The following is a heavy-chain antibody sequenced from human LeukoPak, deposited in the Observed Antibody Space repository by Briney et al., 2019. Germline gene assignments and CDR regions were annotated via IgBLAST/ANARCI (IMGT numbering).Heavy chain of an antibody. Sequence: SQTLSLTCAISGDSVSSNNCAWNWIRQSPSRGLEWLGRTYYRSKWYNDYAESMKGRITISPDTSKNQFSLQLNSVTPEDTAVYYCARDVVTSGWYTFDYWGQGTLVTVSS. J-gene: IGHJ4*02. V-gene: IGHV6-1*01. CDR1: GDSVSSNNCA. CDR3: ARDVVTSGWYTFDY. CDR2: TYYRSKWYN. D-gene: IGHD6-19*01.